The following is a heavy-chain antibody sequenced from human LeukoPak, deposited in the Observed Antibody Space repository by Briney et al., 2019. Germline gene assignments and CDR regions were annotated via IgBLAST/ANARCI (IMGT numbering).Heavy chain of an antibody. CDR1: GFTFSTYS. CDR3: ARGRDLFDF. CDR2: ISSSSSTI. J-gene: IGHJ4*02. V-gene: IGHV3-48*04. Sequence: GGSLRLSCAASGFTFSTYSLNWVRQAPGKGLEWVSYISSSSSTIYYADSVTGRFTISRDNAKNSLYLQMNSLRAEDTAVYYCARGRDLFDFWGQGTLVTVSS.